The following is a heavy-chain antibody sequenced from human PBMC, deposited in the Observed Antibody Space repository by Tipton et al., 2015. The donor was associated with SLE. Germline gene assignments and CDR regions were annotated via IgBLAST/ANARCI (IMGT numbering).Heavy chain of an antibody. CDR2: IIHSGVT. J-gene: IGHJ4*02. CDR3: ARVAPTEVFDY. D-gene: IGHD1-1*01. V-gene: IGHV4-34*12. Sequence: LRLSCAVYGESFNGYFWTWIRQPPGKGLEWIAEIIHSGVTNYNPSLRSRVTISVDMSKNQVSLKLKSVTAADTAVYYCARVAPTEVFDYWGQGTLVTVSS. CDR1: GESFNGYF.